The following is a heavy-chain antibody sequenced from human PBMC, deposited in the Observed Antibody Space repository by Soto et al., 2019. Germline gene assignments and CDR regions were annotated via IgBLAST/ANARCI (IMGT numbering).Heavy chain of an antibody. CDR1: GFNFDDYA. Sequence: PGESLRLSCAASGFNFDDYALHWVRQAPGKGLEWVSGINWSSYIIGYADSVKGRFTISRDNAKNSLYLQMNSLRDEDTAVYYCARDNPRSSGWDVWGQGTTVTVSS. CDR3: ARDNPRSSGWDV. V-gene: IGHV3-9*01. CDR2: INWSSYII. J-gene: IGHJ6*02.